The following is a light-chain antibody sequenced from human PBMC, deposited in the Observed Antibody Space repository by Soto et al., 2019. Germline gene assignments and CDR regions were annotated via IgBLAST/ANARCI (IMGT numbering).Light chain of an antibody. CDR3: SSYTSSSTLSYV. CDR1: SSDVGGYNY. J-gene: IGLJ1*01. CDR2: DVS. Sequence: QSVLTQPASVSGSPGQSITIPCTGTSSDVGGYNYVSWYQQHPGKAPKLMIYDVSNRPSGVSNRFSGSKSGNTASLTISGLQAEDEADYYCSSYTSSSTLSYVFGTGTKLTVL. V-gene: IGLV2-14*01.